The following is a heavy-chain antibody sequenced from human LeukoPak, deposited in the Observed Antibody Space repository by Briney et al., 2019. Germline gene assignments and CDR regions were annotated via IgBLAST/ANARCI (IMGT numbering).Heavy chain of an antibody. Sequence: GGSLRLSCVASGFTFSTYWMNWVRQAPGKGLERVGTISPDGSDKYYVDSVKGRFTISRDYAKTSLYLQINSLRADDTALYFCARGIVVVVGASDHFDYWGQGTLITVSS. CDR3: ARGIVVVVGASDHFDY. D-gene: IGHD2-15*01. J-gene: IGHJ4*02. CDR2: ISPDGSDK. CDR1: GFTFSTYW. V-gene: IGHV3-7*01.